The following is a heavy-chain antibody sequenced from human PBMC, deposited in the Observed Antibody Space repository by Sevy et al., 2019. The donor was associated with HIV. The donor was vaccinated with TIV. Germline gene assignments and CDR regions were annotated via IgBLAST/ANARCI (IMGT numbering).Heavy chain of an antibody. CDR3: ARDMGRYFDWLFQGSDAFDI. CDR1: GFTFSSYS. D-gene: IGHD3-9*01. J-gene: IGHJ3*02. Sequence: GESLKISCAASGFTFSSYSMNWVRQAPGKGLEWVSYISSSSSTIYYADSVKGRFTISRDNAKNSLYLQMNSLRDEDTAVYYCARDMGRYFDWLFQGSDAFDIWGQGTMVTVSS. V-gene: IGHV3-48*02. CDR2: ISSSSSTI.